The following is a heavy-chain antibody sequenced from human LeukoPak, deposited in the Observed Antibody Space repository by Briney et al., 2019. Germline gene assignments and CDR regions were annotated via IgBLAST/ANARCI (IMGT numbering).Heavy chain of an antibody. CDR1: GFTFSNFG. Sequence: GGSLRLSCVASGFTFSNFGMHWVRQAPGKGLEWVAVISYDGDNKDYADSVKGRFTITRDNSKSTLYLQMNSLRGEDTAVYYCARYLPGYYYYGVDVWGQGTTVTVSS. CDR2: ISYDGDNK. V-gene: IGHV3-30*03. CDR3: ARYLPGYYYYGVDV. J-gene: IGHJ6*02.